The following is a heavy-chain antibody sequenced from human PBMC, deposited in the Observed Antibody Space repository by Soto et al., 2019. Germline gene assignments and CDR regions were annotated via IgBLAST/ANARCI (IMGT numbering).Heavy chain of an antibody. CDR3: GRSFSGYYYNGQL. D-gene: IGHD3-22*01. CDR2: MPGIGGST. CDR1: GFTFSSYG. Sequence: EVQLLESGGGLVQPGGSLRLSCAGSGFTFSSYGMSWVRQAPGKGLEWVSGMPGIGGSTYYADSVKGRFIISRDNSKSTPYLQMNSLRAEDTAVYYSGRSFSGYYYNGQLWGQGTLVTVSS. J-gene: IGHJ1*01. V-gene: IGHV3-23*01.